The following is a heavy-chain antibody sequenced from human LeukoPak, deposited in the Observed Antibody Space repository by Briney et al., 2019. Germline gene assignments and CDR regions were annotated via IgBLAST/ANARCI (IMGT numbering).Heavy chain of an antibody. CDR2: FNPEDGEA. Sequence: ASVKVSCKVSGYTLTELSMHWVRQAPGKGLEWMGGFNPEDGEAIYAQKFQGRVTMTEDTSTDTAYMELSSLRSEDTAVYYCATYLTRAIAAAGMGWGQGTLVTVSS. D-gene: IGHD6-13*01. CDR3: ATYLTRAIAAAGMG. J-gene: IGHJ4*02. V-gene: IGHV1-24*01. CDR1: GYTLTELS.